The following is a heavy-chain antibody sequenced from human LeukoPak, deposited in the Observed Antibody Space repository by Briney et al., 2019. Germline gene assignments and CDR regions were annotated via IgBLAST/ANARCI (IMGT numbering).Heavy chain of an antibody. J-gene: IGHJ4*02. CDR3: AREARGYYFDY. CDR1: GFTFSGYW. V-gene: IGHV3-7*01. D-gene: IGHD3-16*01. CDR2: IKEDGGEG. Sequence: GGSMRLSCAASGFTFSGYWMTWVRQAPGKGLEWVANIKEDGGEGYYVDSVKGRFTISRDNAKNSLYLQMSSLRAEDTAVYYCAREARGYYFDYWGQGTLVTVSS.